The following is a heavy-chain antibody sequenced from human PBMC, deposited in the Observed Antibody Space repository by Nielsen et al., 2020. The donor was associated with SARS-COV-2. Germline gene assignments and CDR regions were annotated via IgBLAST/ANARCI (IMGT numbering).Heavy chain of an antibody. Sequence: GGSLRLSCAASGFTFSSYSMNWVRQAPGKGLEWVANIKQDGSEKYYVDSVKGRFTISRDNAKNSLYLQMNSLRAEDTAVYYCARSDPHYDFWSGYLGPYYYMDVWGKGTTVTVSS. CDR3: ARSDPHYDFWSGYLGPYYYMDV. D-gene: IGHD3-3*01. CDR2: IKQDGSEK. V-gene: IGHV3-7*03. CDR1: GFTFSSYS. J-gene: IGHJ6*03.